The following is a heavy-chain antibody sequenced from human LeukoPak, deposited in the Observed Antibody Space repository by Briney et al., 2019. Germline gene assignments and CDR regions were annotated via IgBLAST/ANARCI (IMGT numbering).Heavy chain of an antibody. CDR2: INHSGST. Sequence: SETLSLTCAVYGGSFSGYYWSWIRQPPGKGLEWIGEINHSGSTNYNPSLKSRVTISVDTSKNQFSLRLSSVTAADTAVYYCARSRPYNWFDPWGQGTLVTVSS. V-gene: IGHV4-34*01. J-gene: IGHJ5*02. CDR1: GGSFSGYY. CDR3: ARSRPYNWFDP.